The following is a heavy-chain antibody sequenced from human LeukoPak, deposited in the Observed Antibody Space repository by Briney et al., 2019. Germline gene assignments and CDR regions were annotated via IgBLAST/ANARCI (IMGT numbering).Heavy chain of an antibody. CDR3: ARGYNWNYRGGSFFDY. CDR1: GYSFTSYW. Sequence: GESLKISCKGSGYSFTSYWLGWVRQMPGKGLEWTGNIYPGDSDTRYSPSFQGQATISADKSISTDYLQWSSLKASDTAMYYCARGYNWNYRGGSFFDYWGQGTLVTVS. V-gene: IGHV5-51*01. J-gene: IGHJ4*02. D-gene: IGHD1-7*01. CDR2: IYPGDSDT.